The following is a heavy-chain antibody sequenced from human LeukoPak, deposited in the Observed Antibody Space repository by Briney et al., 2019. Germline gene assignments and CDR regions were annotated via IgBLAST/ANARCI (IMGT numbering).Heavy chain of an antibody. Sequence: PSETLSLTCTVSGVSISSDDYFWSWIRQPPGKGLEWIGYIYYSGSTYYNPSLKSRVTISLDTSKNQFSLKLSSVTAADTAVYFCARGLRGSSPDYYYYYMDVWGKGATVTVSS. CDR1: GVSISSDDYF. J-gene: IGHJ6*03. CDR3: ARGLRGSSPDYYYYYMDV. CDR2: IYYSGST. V-gene: IGHV4-30-4*08. D-gene: IGHD6-13*01.